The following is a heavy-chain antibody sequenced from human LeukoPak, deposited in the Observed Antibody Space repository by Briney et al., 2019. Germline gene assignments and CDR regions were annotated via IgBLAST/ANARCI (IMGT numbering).Heavy chain of an antibody. D-gene: IGHD7-27*01. J-gene: IGHJ4*02. CDR2: IHHSGST. CDR1: GGSFSGYY. V-gene: IGHV4-34*01. CDR3: ARGTGNFDY. Sequence: PSETLSLTCAVYGGSFSGYYWSWIRQPPGKGLEWIGEIHHSGSTNYNPSLKSRVTISVDTSKNQFSLKLSSVTAADTAVYYCARGTGNFDYWGQGTLVTVSS.